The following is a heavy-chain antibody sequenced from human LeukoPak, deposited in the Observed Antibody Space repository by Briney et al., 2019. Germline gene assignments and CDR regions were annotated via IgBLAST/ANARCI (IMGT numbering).Heavy chain of an antibody. CDR2: ISDEGSNK. D-gene: IGHD5-12*01. CDR3: ARDSGRGYDCYFWD. V-gene: IGHV3-30-3*01. CDR1: GSPFSRYT. Sequence: GGSLRVSCADSGSPFSRYTLHWVRQAPGKGLEWVAVISDEGSNKYYADSVKGRFTISRDNSKNRLYLQMNSLRAEDTAVYYCARDSGRGYDCYFWDRGPVTLVTVSS. J-gene: IGHJ1*01.